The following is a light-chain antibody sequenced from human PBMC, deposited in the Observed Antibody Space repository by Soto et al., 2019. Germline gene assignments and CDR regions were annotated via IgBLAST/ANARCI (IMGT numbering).Light chain of an antibody. V-gene: IGKV3-15*01. J-gene: IGKJ1*01. CDR3: QQYNNWPQT. Sequence: EIVMRHPPSTVSVSPGERATLSCRASQSVSSNLAWYQQKPGQAPRLLIYGASTRATGIPARFSGSGSGTEFTLTISSLQSEDFAVYYCQQYNNWPQTFGQGTKVDIK. CDR1: QSVSSN. CDR2: GAS.